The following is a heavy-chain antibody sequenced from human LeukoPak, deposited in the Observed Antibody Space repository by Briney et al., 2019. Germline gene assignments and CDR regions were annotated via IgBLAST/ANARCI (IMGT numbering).Heavy chain of an antibody. CDR3: ARDSISASYYDFWSGQGWFDP. Sequence: GGSLRLSCAASGFTFSSYSMNWVRQAPGKGLEWVSSISSGSSYIYYADSVKGRFTISRDNAKNSLYLQMNSLRAEDTAVYYCARDSISASYYDFWSGQGWFDPWGQGTLVTVSS. D-gene: IGHD3-3*01. J-gene: IGHJ5*02. V-gene: IGHV3-21*01. CDR2: ISSGSSYI. CDR1: GFTFSSYS.